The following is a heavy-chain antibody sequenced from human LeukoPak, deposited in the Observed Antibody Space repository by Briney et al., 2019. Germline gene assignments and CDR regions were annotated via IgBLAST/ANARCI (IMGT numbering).Heavy chain of an antibody. CDR2: IGTAGDT. V-gene: IGHV3-13*01. D-gene: IGHD1-26*01. Sequence: PGGSLRLSCAASGFTFSSYDMHWVRQATGKGLEWVSAIGTAGDTYYPGSVKGRFTISRENAKNSLYLQMNSLRAGDTAVYYCARARGSYDTFDIWGQGTMVTVSS. J-gene: IGHJ3*02. CDR3: ARARGSYDTFDI. CDR1: GFTFSSYD.